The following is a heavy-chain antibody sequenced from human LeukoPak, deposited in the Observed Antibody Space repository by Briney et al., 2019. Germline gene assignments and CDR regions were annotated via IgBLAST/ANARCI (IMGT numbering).Heavy chain of an antibody. CDR1: GYTFTGYH. CDR3: ARVGIAVAGSPYYMDV. Sequence: ASVKVSCKASGYTFTGYHMHWVRQAPGQGLEWMGWINPNSGGTNYAQKFQGRVTMTRDTSISTAYMELSRLRSDDTAVYYCARVGIAVAGSPYYMDVWGKGTTVTVSS. CDR2: INPNSGGT. D-gene: IGHD6-19*01. V-gene: IGHV1-2*02. J-gene: IGHJ6*03.